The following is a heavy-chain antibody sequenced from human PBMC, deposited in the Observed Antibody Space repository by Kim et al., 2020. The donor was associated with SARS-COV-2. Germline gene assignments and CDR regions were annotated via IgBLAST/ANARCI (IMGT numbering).Heavy chain of an antibody. J-gene: IGHJ4*02. V-gene: IGHV1-46*01. Sequence: ASVKVSCKASGYTFTSYYMHWVRQAPGQGLEWMGVINPFIGSTIYAQKFQGRVTMTRDPSTSTVYMELSSLRSEDTAMYYCARDLKGVGSYYDFWSGYYLYWGQGTLVTVSS. CDR3: ARDLKGVGSYYDFWSGYYLY. CDR2: INPFIGST. CDR1: GYTFTSYY. D-gene: IGHD3-3*01.